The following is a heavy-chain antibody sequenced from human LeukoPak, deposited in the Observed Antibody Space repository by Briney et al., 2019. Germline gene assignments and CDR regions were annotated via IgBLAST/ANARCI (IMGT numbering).Heavy chain of an antibody. CDR2: IKSKTDGGTT. CDR3: TTGQLNYYYMDV. Sequence: GGSLRLSCAASGFTFSSYAMSWVRQAPGKGLEWVGRIKSKTDGGTTDYAAPVKGRFTISRDDSKNTLYLQMNSLKTEDTAVYYCTTGQLNYYYMDVWGKGTTVTVSS. V-gene: IGHV3-15*01. CDR1: GFTFSSYA. J-gene: IGHJ6*03. D-gene: IGHD3-10*01.